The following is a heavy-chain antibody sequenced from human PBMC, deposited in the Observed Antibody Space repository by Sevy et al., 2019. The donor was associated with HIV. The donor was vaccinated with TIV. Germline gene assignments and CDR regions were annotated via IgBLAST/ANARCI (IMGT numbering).Heavy chain of an antibody. Sequence: GGSLRLSCAASGFTFGSYDMYWVRQTPGKGLEWVALISFYGSNKEYADSVKGRFTISRDNSKNTVYLQMSSLKPEDTAVHYCAKDAFEVRGVLSSRGMPTYYHAMDLWGQGTTVTVSS. CDR1: GFTFGSYD. CDR2: ISFYGSNK. V-gene: IGHV3-30*18. CDR3: AKDAFEVRGVLSSRGMPTYYHAMDL. J-gene: IGHJ6*02. D-gene: IGHD3-10*01.